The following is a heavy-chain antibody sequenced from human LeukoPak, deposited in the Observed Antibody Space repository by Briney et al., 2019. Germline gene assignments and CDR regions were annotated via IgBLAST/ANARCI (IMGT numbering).Heavy chain of an antibody. V-gene: IGHV4-4*07. CDR3: ARGRHDYGAFDY. CDR2: IYTSGST. J-gene: IGHJ4*02. CDR1: GGSISSYY. Sequence: SETLSLTCTVSGGSISSYYWSWIRQPAGKGLEWIGRIYTSGSTNYNPSLKSRVTMSVDTSKNQFSLKLSPVTAADTAVYYCARGRHDYGAFDYWGQGTLVTVSS. D-gene: IGHD4-17*01.